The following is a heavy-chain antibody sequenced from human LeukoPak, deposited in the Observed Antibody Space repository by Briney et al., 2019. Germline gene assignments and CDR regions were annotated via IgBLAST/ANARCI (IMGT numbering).Heavy chain of an antibody. Sequence: SVKVSCKASGGTFSSYAISWVRQAPGQGLEWMGGIIPIFGTANYARKFQGRVTITADESMSTAYMELSSLRSEDTAVYYCARRNLEATPFDYWGQGTLVTVSS. CDR2: IIPIFGTA. J-gene: IGHJ4*02. V-gene: IGHV1-69*01. CDR3: ARRNLEATPFDY. D-gene: IGHD2-15*01. CDR1: GGTFSSYA.